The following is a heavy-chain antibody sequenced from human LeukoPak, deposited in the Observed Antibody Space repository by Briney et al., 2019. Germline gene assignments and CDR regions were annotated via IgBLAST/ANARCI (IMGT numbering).Heavy chain of an antibody. CDR3: AKEWDGSGRYYNDVLGGNDAFDI. V-gene: IGHV3-30*18. CDR2: ISYDGSNK. D-gene: IGHD3-10*01. Sequence: GRSLRLSCAASGFTFSSYGMHWVRQAPGKGLEWVAVISYDGSNKYYADSVKGRFTISRDNSKNTLYLQMNSLRAEDTAVYYCAKEWDGSGRYYNDVLGGNDAFDIWGQGTMVTVSS. J-gene: IGHJ3*02. CDR1: GFTFSSYG.